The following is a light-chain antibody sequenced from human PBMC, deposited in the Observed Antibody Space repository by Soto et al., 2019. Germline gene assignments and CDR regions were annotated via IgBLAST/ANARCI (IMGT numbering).Light chain of an antibody. CDR3: QQSYSTPRT. Sequence: DIQMTQSPSSLSASVGDRVTITCRASQSISSYLNWYQQKPGKAPKLLIYAASSLQSWGPSRFSGSGSGTDFTLTISSLQPEDFATYYCQQSYSTPRTFGQGTKVEIK. J-gene: IGKJ1*01. CDR1: QSISSY. CDR2: AAS. V-gene: IGKV1-39*01.